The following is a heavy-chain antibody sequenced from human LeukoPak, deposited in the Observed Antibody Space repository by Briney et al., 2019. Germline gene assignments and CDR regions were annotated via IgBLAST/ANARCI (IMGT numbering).Heavy chain of an antibody. D-gene: IGHD3-22*01. CDR1: GGFISSGGYS. J-gene: IGHJ1*01. V-gene: IGHV4-30-2*01. CDR2: IYHSGST. Sequence: SETLSLTCAVSGGFISSGGYSWSWIRQPPGKGLEWIGYIYHSGSTYYNPSLKSRVTISVDRSKNQFSLKLSSVTAADTAVYYCARAGDSSGYYYRTEYFQHWGQGTLVTVSS. CDR3: ARAGDSSGYYYRTEYFQH.